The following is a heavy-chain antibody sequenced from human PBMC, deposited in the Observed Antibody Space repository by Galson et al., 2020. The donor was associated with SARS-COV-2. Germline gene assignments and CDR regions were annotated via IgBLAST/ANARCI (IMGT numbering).Heavy chain of an antibody. V-gene: IGHV4-59*08. CDR2: IYYSGST. D-gene: IGHD4-17*01. J-gene: IGHJ5*02. CDR1: GGSFSSYY. Sequence: ASETLSLTCTVSGGSFSSYYWSWIRQPPGKGLEWIGYIYYSGSTNYNPSLKSRVTISVDTSKNQFSLKLSSVTAADTAVYYCARLDYGDYWGWFDPWGQGTLVTVSS. CDR3: ARLDYGDYWGWFDP.